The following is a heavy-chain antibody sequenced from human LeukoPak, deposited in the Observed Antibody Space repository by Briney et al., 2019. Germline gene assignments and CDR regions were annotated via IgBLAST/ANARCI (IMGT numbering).Heavy chain of an antibody. V-gene: IGHV4-4*07. J-gene: IGHJ6*03. CDR1: GGSISSYY. Sequence: SETLSLTCTVSGGSISSYYWSWIRQPAGKGLEWIGRIYTSGSTNYNPSLKSRVTMSVDTSRNQFSLKLSSVTAADTAVYYCARDRQNSSGWYPGSYYYYMDVWGKGTTVTISS. D-gene: IGHD6-19*01. CDR2: IYTSGST. CDR3: ARDRQNSSGWYPGSYYYYMDV.